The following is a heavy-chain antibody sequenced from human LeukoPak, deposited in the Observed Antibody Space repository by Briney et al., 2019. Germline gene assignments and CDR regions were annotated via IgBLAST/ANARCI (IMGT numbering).Heavy chain of an antibody. CDR3: ASSITGVGY. V-gene: IGHV3-64*01. CDR1: GFTFSSYA. J-gene: IGHJ4*02. D-gene: IGHD3-16*01. Sequence: GGSLRLSCAASGFTFSSYAMHWVRQAPGKGLEYVSAISSNGGSTYYANSVKGRFTISRDNSKNTLYLQMGSLRAEDMAVYYCASSITGVGYWGQGTLVTVSS. CDR2: ISSNGGST.